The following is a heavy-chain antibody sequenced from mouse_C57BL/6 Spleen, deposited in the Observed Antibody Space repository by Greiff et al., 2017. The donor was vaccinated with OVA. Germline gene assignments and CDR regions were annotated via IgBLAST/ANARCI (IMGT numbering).Heavy chain of an antibody. CDR3: ARSYYYGSSPYAMDY. CDR2: IYPGDGDT. CDR1: GYAFSSYW. V-gene: IGHV1-80*01. Sequence: VQLQQSGAELVKPGASVKISCKASGYAFSSYWMNWVKQRPGKGLEWIGQIYPGDGDTNYNGKFKGKATLTADKSSSTAYMQLSSLTSEDSAVYFGARSYYYGSSPYAMDYWGQGTSVTVSS. D-gene: IGHD1-1*01. J-gene: IGHJ4*01.